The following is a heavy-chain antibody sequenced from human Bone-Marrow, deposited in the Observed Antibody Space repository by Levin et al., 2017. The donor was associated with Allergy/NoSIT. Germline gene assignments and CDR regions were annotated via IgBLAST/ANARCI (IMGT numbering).Heavy chain of an antibody. J-gene: IGHJ4*02. CDR1: GGSISSGDYY. V-gene: IGHV4-30-4*01. Sequence: PSETLSLTCTVSGGSISSGDYYWSWIRQPPGKGLEWIGYIYYSGSTYYNPSLKSRVTISVDTSKNQFSLKLSSVTAADTAVYYCARALGDAVWSGYAPNFDYWGQGTLVTVSS. CDR2: IYYSGST. D-gene: IGHD3-3*01. CDR3: ARALGDAVWSGYAPNFDY.